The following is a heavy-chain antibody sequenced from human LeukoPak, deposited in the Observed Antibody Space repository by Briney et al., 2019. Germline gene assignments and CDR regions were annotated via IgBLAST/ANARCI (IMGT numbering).Heavy chain of an antibody. CDR2: INPNSGGT. J-gene: IGHJ4*02. CDR3: ARDNGDYWFDY. D-gene: IGHD4-17*01. Sequence: ASVKVSCKASGYTFTGYYMHWVRQAPGQGLEWMGWINPNSGGTNYAQKFQGRVTMTRDTSISTAYMELTRLKSDDTAVYYCARDNGDYWFDYWGQGTLVTVSS. CDR1: GYTFTGYY. V-gene: IGHV1-2*02.